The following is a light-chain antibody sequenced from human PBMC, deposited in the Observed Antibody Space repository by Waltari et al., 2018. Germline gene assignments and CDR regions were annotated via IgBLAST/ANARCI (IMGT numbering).Light chain of an antibody. CDR2: WAS. Sequence: DIVMTQSPDSLSVSLCERATINCKSSQIVLYSSNNKNYLAWYQQKPGQPPKLLIYWASTRESGVPDRFSGSGSGTDFTLNISSLQAEDVAVYYCKQYYSTPRTFGQGTKVEIK. V-gene: IGKV4-1*01. CDR3: KQYYSTPRT. J-gene: IGKJ1*01. CDR1: QIVLYSSNNKNY.